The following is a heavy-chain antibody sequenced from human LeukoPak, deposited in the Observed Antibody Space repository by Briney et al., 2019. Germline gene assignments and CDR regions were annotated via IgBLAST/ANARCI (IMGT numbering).Heavy chain of an antibody. CDR3: ARGPGYDFWSGYLPRYFDY. D-gene: IGHD3-3*01. V-gene: IGHV4-59*12. CDR1: GGSISSYY. J-gene: IGHJ4*02. CDR2: IYYSGST. Sequence: PSETLSLTCTVSGGSISSYYWSSIRQPPAKGLEWVGYIYYSGSTNYNPSLKTPLPIPVHTSKTQFSLKLSSVTAADTAVYYCARGPGYDFWSGYLPRYFDYWGQGTLVTVSP.